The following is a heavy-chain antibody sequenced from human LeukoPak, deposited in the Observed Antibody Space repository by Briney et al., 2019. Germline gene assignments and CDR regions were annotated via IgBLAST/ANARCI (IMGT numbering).Heavy chain of an antibody. D-gene: IGHD2-15*01. V-gene: IGHV3-7*01. Sequence: VXQXPGXXLEWVANINPAGTETYYVDPVKGRFTISRDNAKNLLYLQMNSLRAEDTAVYYCARFGYVAAVDLWGQXT. CDR2: INPAGTET. CDR3: ARFGYVAAVDL. J-gene: IGHJ4*02.